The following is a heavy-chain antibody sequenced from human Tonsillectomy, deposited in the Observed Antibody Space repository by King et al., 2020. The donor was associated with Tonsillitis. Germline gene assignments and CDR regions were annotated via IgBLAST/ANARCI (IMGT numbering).Heavy chain of an antibody. V-gene: IGHV3-23*04. J-gene: IGHJ4*02. CDR1: GFTFSSYA. D-gene: IGHD3-3*01. Sequence: VQLVESGGGLVQPGGSLRLSCAASGFTFSSYAMSWVRQAPGKGLEWVSAISGSGGSTYYADSVKGRFTISRDSSKNTLYLQMNGLRAEDTAVYYCAKALSPSYDFWSGPELDYWGQGTLVTVSS. CDR2: ISGSGGST. CDR3: AKALSPSYDFWSGPELDY.